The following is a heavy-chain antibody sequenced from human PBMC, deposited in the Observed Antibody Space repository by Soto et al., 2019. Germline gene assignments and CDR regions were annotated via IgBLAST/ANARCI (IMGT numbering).Heavy chain of an antibody. CDR3: AREVQVHTPAFVY. CDR1: GGTFNTYA. Sequence: QVQLVQSGAEMKKPGSSVKVSCQSSGGTFNTYAMNWVRQAPGQGPEWMGDISPMFGAANYAPKFQGRVTITADKSTGTSYMQLSSLMSEDTALYFCAREVQVHTPAFVYWGQGTLVTVSS. CDR2: ISPMFGAA. J-gene: IGHJ4*02. V-gene: IGHV1-69*06. D-gene: IGHD3-10*01.